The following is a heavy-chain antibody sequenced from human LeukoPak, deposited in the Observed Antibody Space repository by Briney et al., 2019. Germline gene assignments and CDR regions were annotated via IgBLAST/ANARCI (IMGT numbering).Heavy chain of an antibody. V-gene: IGHV3-43*02. CDR1: GFTFDDYA. Sequence: GGSLRLSCAASGFTFDDYAMHWVRQPPGKGLEWVSLISGHGGNTYYADSVKGRFTISRDNSKNTLYLQMNSLRAEDTAVYYCAKGATWFGELLPDYWGQGTLVTVSS. J-gene: IGHJ4*02. CDR3: AKGATWFGELLPDY. CDR2: ISGHGGNT. D-gene: IGHD3-10*01.